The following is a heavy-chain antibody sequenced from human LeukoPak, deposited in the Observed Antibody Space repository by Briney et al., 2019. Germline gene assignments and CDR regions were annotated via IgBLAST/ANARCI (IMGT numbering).Heavy chain of an antibody. CDR3: AYSYFSQLLDY. J-gene: IGHJ4*02. Sequence: GGSLRLSCAASGFTFSSYAMHWVRQAPGKGLEWVAVISYDGSNKYYADSVKGRFTISRDNSKNTLYLQMNSLRAEDTAVYYCAYSYFSQLLDYWGQGTLVTVSS. CDR2: ISYDGSNK. D-gene: IGHD5-18*01. CDR1: GFTFSSYA. V-gene: IGHV3-30*04.